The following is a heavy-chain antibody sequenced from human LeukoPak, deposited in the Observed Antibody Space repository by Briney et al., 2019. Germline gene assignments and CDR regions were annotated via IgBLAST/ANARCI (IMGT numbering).Heavy chain of an antibody. CDR2: IYYCGST. CDR1: GGYISPYH. CDR3: ARTNAFDI. J-gene: IGHJ3*02. Sequence: SETLSLTCTVSGGYISPYHWSWIRQPPGKGLEWIGYIYYCGSTNYNPSLKSRVTISVDTSKNQFSLRLSSVTAADTAVYYCARTNAFDIWGQGTMVTVSS. V-gene: IGHV4-59*01.